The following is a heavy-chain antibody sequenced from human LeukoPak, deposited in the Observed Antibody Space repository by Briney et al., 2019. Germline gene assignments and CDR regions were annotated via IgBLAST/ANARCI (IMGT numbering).Heavy chain of an antibody. CDR1: GYTFTSYG. CDR2: ISAYNGNT. V-gene: IGHV1-18*01. Sequence: ASVKVSCKASGYTFTSYGISWVRQAPGQGLEWMGWISAYNGNTNYAQKLQGRVTMTTDTSTSTAYMELRSLRSDDTAVYYCARGLPKRPKYSTTPYGGYYYYGMDVWGQGTTVTVSS. J-gene: IGHJ6*02. D-gene: IGHD6-6*01. CDR3: ARGLPKRPKYSTTPYGGYYYYGMDV.